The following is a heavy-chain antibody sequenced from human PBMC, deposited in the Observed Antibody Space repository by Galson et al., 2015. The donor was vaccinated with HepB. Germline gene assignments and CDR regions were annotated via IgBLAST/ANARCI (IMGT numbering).Heavy chain of an antibody. D-gene: IGHD5-18*01. CDR3: AREVGYSYGLDY. Sequence: SLRLSCAASGFTFSSYAMHWVRQAPGKGLEWVAVISYDGSNKYYADSVKGRFTISRDNSKNTLYLQMNSLRAEDTAVYYCAREVGYSYGLDYWGQGTLVTVSS. V-gene: IGHV3-30*04. CDR1: GFTFSSYA. J-gene: IGHJ4*02. CDR2: ISYDGSNK.